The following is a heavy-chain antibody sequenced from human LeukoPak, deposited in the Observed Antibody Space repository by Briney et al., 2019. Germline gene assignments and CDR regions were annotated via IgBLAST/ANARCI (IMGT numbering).Heavy chain of an antibody. J-gene: IGHJ4*02. V-gene: IGHV4-59*01. CDR3: ARGPRATCLDY. CDR1: GGSISSYY. Sequence: SETLSLTCTVSGGSISSYYWSWIRQPPGKGLEWIGYIYYSGSTNYNPSLKSRVTISVDTAKNQFPLKLSSVTAADTAVYYCARGPRATCLDYWGQGTLVTVSS. CDR2: IYYSGST. D-gene: IGHD5-12*01.